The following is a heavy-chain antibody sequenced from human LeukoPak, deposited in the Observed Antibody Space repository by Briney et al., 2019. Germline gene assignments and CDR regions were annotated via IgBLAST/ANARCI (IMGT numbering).Heavy chain of an antibody. J-gene: IGHJ4*02. CDR2: IYTSGNT. D-gene: IGHD6-6*01. CDR1: GGSISSYY. Sequence: SETLSLTCNVSGGSISSYYWSWIRQPAGKGLEGIGRIYTSGNTNYNSSLKSRVTMPLDTSKNQLSLELTSVTAADTAVYYCAREYSSSAARTFDYWGQGTLVTVSS. V-gene: IGHV4-4*07. CDR3: AREYSSSAARTFDY.